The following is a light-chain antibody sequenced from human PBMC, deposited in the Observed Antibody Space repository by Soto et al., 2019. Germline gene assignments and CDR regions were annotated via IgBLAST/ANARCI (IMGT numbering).Light chain of an antibody. CDR2: GAS. Sequence: EIVLTQSPGTLSLSPGERATLSCRASQSVSSSYLAWYQQKPGQAPRPLIYGASSRATGIPDRFSGSGSGTDSTLTISRLEPEDFAVYYCQQYGSSPYTFGQGTKLEIK. CDR3: QQYGSSPYT. CDR1: QSVSSSY. J-gene: IGKJ2*01. V-gene: IGKV3-20*01.